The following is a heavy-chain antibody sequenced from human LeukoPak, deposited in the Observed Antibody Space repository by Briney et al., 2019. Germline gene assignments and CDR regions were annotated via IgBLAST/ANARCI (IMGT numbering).Heavy chain of an antibody. CDR1: GVSMSSYY. D-gene: IGHD2-21*02. CDR2: IYYSGSN. V-gene: IGHV4-59*01. J-gene: IGHJ3*01. Sequence: SETLSLTCTVSGVSMSSYYWSWIRQPPGKGLKWIGYIYYSGSNKYNPSLKSRVAISIDTSKNQFSLKLNSVTTADTAVYYCARSLPCPCGGDCWGAFDLWGQGTLVPVSS. CDR3: ARSLPCPCGGDCWGAFDL.